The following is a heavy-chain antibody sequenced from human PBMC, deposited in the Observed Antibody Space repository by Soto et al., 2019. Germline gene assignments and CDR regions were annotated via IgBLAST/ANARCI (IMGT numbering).Heavy chain of an antibody. V-gene: IGHV4-30-2*06. Sequence: QLRLQESGSGVVRTSETLSLTCTVSGGSITHGGFSRSWIRQSPGKGLEWIGYIGHLENTYFHPTFKSRLTMSIDRSKNQFSLNLSSVTAADRAVYYCARGGGNDPFDSWGQGVLVSVSS. CDR1: GGSITHGGFS. J-gene: IGHJ4*02. D-gene: IGHD5-12*01. CDR3: ARGGGNDPFDS. CDR2: IGHLENT.